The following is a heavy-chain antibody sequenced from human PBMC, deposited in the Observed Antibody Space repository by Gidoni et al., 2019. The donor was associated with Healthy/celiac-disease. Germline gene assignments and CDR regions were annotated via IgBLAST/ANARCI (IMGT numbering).Heavy chain of an antibody. CDR2: NRSKAYGGTT. CDR3: TREEFYDFWSGYLGDAFDI. J-gene: IGHJ3*02. V-gene: IGHV3-49*03. Sequence: EVQLVESGGGLVQPGRSLRLSCTAFGFTFGDYAMSWFRQATGKGLEWVGFNRSKAYGGTTEYAASVKGRFTISRDDSKSIAYLQMNSLKTEDTAVYYCTREEFYDFWSGYLGDAFDIWGQGTMVTVSS. D-gene: IGHD3-3*01. CDR1: GFTFGDYA.